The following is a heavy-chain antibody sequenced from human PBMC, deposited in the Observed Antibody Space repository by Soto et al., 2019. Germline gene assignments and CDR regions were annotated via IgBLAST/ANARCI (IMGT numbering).Heavy chain of an antibody. V-gene: IGHV4-34*01. CDR2: ISPSGTT. CDR1: GGSFSNNY. Sequence: SETLSLTCAVYGGSFSNNYWTWFRQPPGKGLEWIGEISPSGTTKYIPSLKSRGTISVDTSREQFFLKVTSVSAADTAVYYCATSLWFGTQPEIWGPGTLVTVSS. J-gene: IGHJ4*02. D-gene: IGHD3-10*01. CDR3: ATSLWFGTQPEI.